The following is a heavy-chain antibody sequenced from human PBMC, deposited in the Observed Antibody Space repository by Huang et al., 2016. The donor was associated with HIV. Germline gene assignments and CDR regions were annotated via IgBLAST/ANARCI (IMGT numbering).Heavy chain of an antibody. Sequence: QVQLVQSGSELRKPGASVKVSCKASGYTFTNYRLSWVRQAPGQGLEGMGWINTKTGKPTYAQGFTGRFVFSLDTTVSTAYLQISSLKTDDTAKYFCARYRLTGTFLDSWGQGTQVTVSS. CDR3: ARYRLTGTFLDS. J-gene: IGHJ4*02. CDR1: GYTFTNYR. CDR2: INTKTGKP. D-gene: IGHD3-9*01. V-gene: IGHV7-4-1*02.